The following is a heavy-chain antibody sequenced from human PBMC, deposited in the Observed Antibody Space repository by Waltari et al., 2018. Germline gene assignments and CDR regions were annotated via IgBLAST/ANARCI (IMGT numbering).Heavy chain of an antibody. Sequence: EVQLLESGGGLVQPGGSLRLSCAASGFIFSSYTMNWVRQAPGKGLELVSIFNGGGDTDYADSVRGRFIISRDNSRNMLYLQMNSLRPEDTAVYYCAKGFDRASFDSWGPGALVIVSS. V-gene: IGHV3-23*03. CDR1: GFIFSSYT. D-gene: IGHD3-22*01. J-gene: IGHJ4*02. CDR2: FNGGGDT. CDR3: AKGFDRASFDS.